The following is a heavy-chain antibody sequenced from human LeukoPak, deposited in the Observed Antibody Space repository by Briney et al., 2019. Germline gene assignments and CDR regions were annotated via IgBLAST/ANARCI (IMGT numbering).Heavy chain of an antibody. Sequence: ASVKVSCKASGYTFTSYGISWVRQAPGQGLEWMGWISAYNGNTNYAQNLQGRVTRTTDTSTSTGYMELRSLRSDDTAVYYCARDSDNWNEFNAFDIWGQGTMVTVSS. D-gene: IGHD1-1*01. CDR3: ARDSDNWNEFNAFDI. V-gene: IGHV1-18*01. CDR1: GYTFTSYG. J-gene: IGHJ3*02. CDR2: ISAYNGNT.